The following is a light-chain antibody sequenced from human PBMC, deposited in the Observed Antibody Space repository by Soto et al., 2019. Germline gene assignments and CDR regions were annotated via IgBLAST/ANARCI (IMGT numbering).Light chain of an antibody. CDR2: EVV. CDR1: KSDIGVYDF. Sequence: QSSLTQPASVSASPGQSITISCTGTKSDIGVYDFVSWYQHHPGKAPRLIIYEVVQRPSGVPDRFSGSKSGNPASLTVSGLQAADEADYVCKSYAGSNTYVFGSGTKV. CDR3: KSYAGSNTYV. J-gene: IGLJ1*01. V-gene: IGLV2-8*01.